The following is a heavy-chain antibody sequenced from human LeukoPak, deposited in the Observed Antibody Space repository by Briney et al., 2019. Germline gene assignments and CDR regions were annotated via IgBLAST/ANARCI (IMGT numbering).Heavy chain of an antibody. V-gene: IGHV4-59*08. CDR3: ARHSRTNYNYLDY. Sequence: SETLSLTCTVSGGSMSSYYWSWIRQPPGKGLEWIGYIYYSGSTNNNPSLKSRVTISADTSKNQFSLKLRSVTAADTAVYYCARHSRTNYNYLDYWGQGTLVTVSS. CDR2: IYYSGST. J-gene: IGHJ4*02. CDR1: GGSMSSYY. D-gene: IGHD4/OR15-4a*01.